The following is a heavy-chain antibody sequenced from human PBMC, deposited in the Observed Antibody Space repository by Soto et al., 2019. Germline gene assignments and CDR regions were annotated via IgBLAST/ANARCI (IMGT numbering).Heavy chain of an antibody. J-gene: IGHJ2*01. CDR1: GFTFSSYA. CDR3: AKHYDSSGFFLWYFDL. D-gene: IGHD3-22*01. Sequence: EVPLLESGGGLVQPGGSLRLSCAASGFTFSSYAMSWVRQAPGKGLEWVSAISGSGGSTYYADSVKGRFTISRDNSKNTLYLQMNSLRAEDTAVYYCAKHYDSSGFFLWYFDLWGRGTLVTVSS. V-gene: IGHV3-23*01. CDR2: ISGSGGST.